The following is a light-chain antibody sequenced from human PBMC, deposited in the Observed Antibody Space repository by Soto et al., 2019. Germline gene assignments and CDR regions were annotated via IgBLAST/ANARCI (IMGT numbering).Light chain of an antibody. V-gene: IGKV3-11*01. CDR1: QSVSSY. J-gene: IGKJ5*01. Sequence: EIVLTQSPATLSLSPGDRATLSCRASQSVSSYLAWYQQNPGQAPRLFISDATNRAPGIPARFSGSGSGTDFTLTISSLEHEDFAVYYCQQRSNWPPVTFGQGTGLEIK. CDR3: QQRSNWPPVT. CDR2: DAT.